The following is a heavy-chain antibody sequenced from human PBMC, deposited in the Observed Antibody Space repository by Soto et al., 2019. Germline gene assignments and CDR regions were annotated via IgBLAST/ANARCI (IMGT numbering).Heavy chain of an antibody. V-gene: IGHV1-18*04. CDR1: AYTFTSYG. Sequence: ASVKVSCKASAYTFTSYGISWVRQAPGQGLEWMGWISAYNGNTNYAQKLQGRVTMTTDTSTSTAYMELRSLRSDDTAVYYCARDVLRYFTPDYWGQGTLVTVSS. CDR2: ISAYNGNT. CDR3: ARDVLRYFTPDY. D-gene: IGHD3-9*01. J-gene: IGHJ4*02.